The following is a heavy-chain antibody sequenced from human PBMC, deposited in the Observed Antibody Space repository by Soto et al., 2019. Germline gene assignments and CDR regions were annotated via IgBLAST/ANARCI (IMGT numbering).Heavy chain of an antibody. Sequence: SETLSLTCAVYGGSFSGYYWSWIRQPPGKGLEWIGEINHSGSTNYNPSLKSRVTISVDTSKNQFSLKLSSVTAADTAVYYCARGDLRFLEWARPYYFDYWGQGTLVTVSS. CDR1: GGSFSGYY. CDR2: INHSGST. J-gene: IGHJ4*02. CDR3: ARGDLRFLEWARPYYFDY. D-gene: IGHD3-3*01. V-gene: IGHV4-34*01.